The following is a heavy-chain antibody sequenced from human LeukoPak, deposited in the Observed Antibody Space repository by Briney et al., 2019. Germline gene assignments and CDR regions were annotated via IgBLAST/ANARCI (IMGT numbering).Heavy chain of an antibody. CDR3: ARVLVTIFGVANWFDP. CDR2: INHSGST. CDR1: GGSFSGYY. J-gene: IGHJ5*02. V-gene: IGHV4-34*01. Sequence: PSETLSLTCAVYGGSFSGYYWSWIRQPPGKELEWIGEINHSGSTNYNPSLKSRVTISVDTSKNQFPLKLSSVTAADTAVYYCARVLVTIFGVANWFDPWGQGTLVTVSS. D-gene: IGHD3-3*01.